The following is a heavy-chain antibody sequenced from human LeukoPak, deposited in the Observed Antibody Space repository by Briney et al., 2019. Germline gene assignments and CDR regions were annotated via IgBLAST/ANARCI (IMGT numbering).Heavy chain of an antibody. CDR1: GFTFSTYW. CDR2: IKQDGSGT. Sequence: PGGSLRLSCAASGFTFSTYWMTWVRQAPGKGLEWVANIKQDGSGTYYVDSVKGRFTISRDNAQNSLFLQMSSLRAEDTAVYYCARSHFSDSTGYYSHWFDPWGQGTLVTVSS. D-gene: IGHD3-22*01. CDR3: ARSHFSDSTGYYSHWFDP. V-gene: IGHV3-7*01. J-gene: IGHJ5*02.